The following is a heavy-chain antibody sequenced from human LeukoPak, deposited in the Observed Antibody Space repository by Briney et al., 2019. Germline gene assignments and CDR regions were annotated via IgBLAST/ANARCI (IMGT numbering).Heavy chain of an antibody. CDR2: INHSGST. D-gene: IGHD3-10*01. J-gene: IGHJ6*03. CDR1: GFTFSSYW. CDR3: ARVGTMVRGVIGYYYYYMDV. V-gene: IGHV4-34*01. Sequence: GSLRLSCAASGFTFSSYWMSWVRQAPGKGLEWIGEINHSGSTNYNPSLKSRVTISVDTSKNQFSLKLSSVTAADTAVYYCARVGTMVRGVIGYYYYYMDVWGKGTTVTVSS.